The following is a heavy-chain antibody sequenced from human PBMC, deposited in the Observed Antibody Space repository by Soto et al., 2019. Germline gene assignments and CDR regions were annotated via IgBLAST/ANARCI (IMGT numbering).Heavy chain of an antibody. CDR3: ARDAEAAAGTEYNWFDP. Sequence: SVKVSCKASGYTFTGYYLHWVRQAPGQGLEWMGWINPNNGGTNSAQKFQGRVTMTRGTSITTAYMELSRLRPDDTAVYYCARDAEAAAGTEYNWFDPWGQGTLVTVSS. CDR2: INPNNGGT. CDR1: GYTFTGYY. J-gene: IGHJ5*02. D-gene: IGHD6-13*01. V-gene: IGHV1-2*02.